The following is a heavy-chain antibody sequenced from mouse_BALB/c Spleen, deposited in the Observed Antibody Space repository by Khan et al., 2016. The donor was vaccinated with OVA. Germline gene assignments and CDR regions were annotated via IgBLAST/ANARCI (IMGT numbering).Heavy chain of an antibody. CDR1: GFTFSYYR. CDR2: ITVKSDNSGA. CDR3: SRGGYYYGTPFDY. V-gene: IGHV13-2*02. Sequence: VQLVETGGGLVRPGNSLKLTCVTSGFTFSYYRMHWLRQFPGKRLEWIAVITVKSDNSGANYAESVKGRFTISRDDSKSSVYLQMNRLREEDTATYYCSRGGYYYGTPFDYWGQGTTLTVSS. J-gene: IGHJ2*01. D-gene: IGHD1-1*01.